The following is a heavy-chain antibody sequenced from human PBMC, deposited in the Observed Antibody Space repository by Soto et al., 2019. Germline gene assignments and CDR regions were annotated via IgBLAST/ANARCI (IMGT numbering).Heavy chain of an antibody. CDR2: IYYSGST. Sequence: SETLSLTCTVSGGSISSGGYYWSWIRQHPGKGLEWIGYIYYSGSTYYNPSLKSRVTISVDTSKNQFSLKLSSVTAADTAVYYCARDRYGYDSGLYFDYWGQGTLVTVSS. CDR1: GGSISSGGYY. CDR3: ARDRYGYDSGLYFDY. J-gene: IGHJ4*02. V-gene: IGHV4-31*03. D-gene: IGHD5-12*01.